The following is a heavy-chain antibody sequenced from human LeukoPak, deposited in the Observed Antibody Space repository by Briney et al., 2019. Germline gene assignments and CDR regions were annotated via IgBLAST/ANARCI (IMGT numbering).Heavy chain of an antibody. Sequence: SETLSLTCAVYGGSFSGYYWSWIRQPPGKGLEWIGEVNHSGSTNYNPPLKSRVTISVDTSKNQFSLKLSSVTAADTAVYYCARGSQPDFYYYYGMDVWGQGTTVTVSS. V-gene: IGHV4-34*01. D-gene: IGHD1-14*01. CDR2: VNHSGST. CDR1: GGSFSGYY. J-gene: IGHJ6*02. CDR3: ARGSQPDFYYYYGMDV.